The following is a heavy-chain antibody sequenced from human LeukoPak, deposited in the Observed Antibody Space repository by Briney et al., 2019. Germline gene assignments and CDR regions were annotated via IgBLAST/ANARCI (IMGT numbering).Heavy chain of an antibody. CDR3: ASQGGDYLYYFDY. J-gene: IGHJ4*02. D-gene: IGHD4-17*01. Sequence: SETLSLTCTVSGGSISSYYWSWIRQPPGKGLEWIGYIYYSGSTNYNPSLKSRVTISVDTSKNQFSLKLSSVTAADTAVYYCASQGGDYLYYFDYWGQGTLVTVSS. CDR1: GGSISSYY. CDR2: IYYSGST. V-gene: IGHV4-59*01.